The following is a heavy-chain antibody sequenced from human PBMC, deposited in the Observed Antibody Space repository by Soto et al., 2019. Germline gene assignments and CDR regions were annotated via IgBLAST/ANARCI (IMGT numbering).Heavy chain of an antibody. CDR3: AKGWLGGWYGFDY. Sequence: EVQLLESGGGLVQPGGSLRLSCAASGFTFSSYAMSWVRQAPGKGLEWVSGISGSGGSTYYADSVKGRFTISRDNSKNTLYLQMNSLRAEDTAVYYCAKGWLGGWYGFDYWGQGTLVTVSS. CDR2: ISGSGGST. V-gene: IGHV3-23*01. J-gene: IGHJ4*02. CDR1: GFTFSSYA. D-gene: IGHD6-19*01.